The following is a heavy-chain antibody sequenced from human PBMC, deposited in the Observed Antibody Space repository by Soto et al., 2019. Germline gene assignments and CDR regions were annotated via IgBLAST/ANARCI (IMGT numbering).Heavy chain of an antibody. D-gene: IGHD2-15*01. J-gene: IGHJ4*02. Sequence: QVQLVESGGGVVQPGRSLRLSCAASGFTFSSYGMHWVRQAPGKGLEWVAVISYDGSNKYYADSVKGRFTISRDNSKNTLYLQMNSLRAEDTAVYYCAKDGGYCSGGSCYPGGYWGQGTLVTVSS. V-gene: IGHV3-30*18. CDR3: AKDGGYCSGGSCYPGGY. CDR2: ISYDGSNK. CDR1: GFTFSSYG.